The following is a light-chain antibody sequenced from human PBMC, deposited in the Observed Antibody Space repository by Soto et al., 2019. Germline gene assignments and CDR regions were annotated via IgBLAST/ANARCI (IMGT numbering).Light chain of an antibody. CDR3: LQRSDWRT. J-gene: IGKJ1*01. V-gene: IGKV3-11*01. CDR1: QSVSSN. Sequence: EIVLTQSPATLSLSPGERAPLSCRASQSVSSNLAWFQQRPGQAPRLLIYDASNRATGIPARFSGSGSGTDFTLTISRLEPEDFAVYYCLQRSDWRTFGRGTKVDIK. CDR2: DAS.